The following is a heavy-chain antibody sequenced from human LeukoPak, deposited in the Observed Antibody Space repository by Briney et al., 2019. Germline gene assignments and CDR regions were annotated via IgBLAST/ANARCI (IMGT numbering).Heavy chain of an antibody. D-gene: IGHD2-2*01. J-gene: IGHJ5*02. V-gene: IGHV4-34*01. CDR1: GGSFSGYY. CDR3: ARRRSYVPAAIWDNWFDP. Sequence: SETLSLTCAVYGGSFSGYYWSWIRQPPGKGLEWIGEINHSGSTDYNPSLKSRVTISVDTSKNQFSLKLSSVTAADTAVYYCARRRSYVPAAIWDNWFDPWGQGTLVTVSS. CDR2: INHSGST.